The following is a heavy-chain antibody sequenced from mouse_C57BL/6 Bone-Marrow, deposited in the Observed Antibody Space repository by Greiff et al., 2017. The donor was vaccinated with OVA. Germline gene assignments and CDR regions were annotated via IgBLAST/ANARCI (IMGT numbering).Heavy chain of an antibody. CDR3: ARVGLGPDYFDY. V-gene: IGHV5-16*01. CDR2: INYDGSST. J-gene: IGHJ2*01. D-gene: IGHD4-1*01. Sequence: EVMLVESEGGLVQPGSSMKLSCTASGFTFSDYYMAWVRQVPEKGLEWVANINYDGSSTYYLDSLKSRFIISRDNAKNILYLQMSSLKSEDTATYYCARVGLGPDYFDYWGQGTTLTVSS. CDR1: GFTFSDYY.